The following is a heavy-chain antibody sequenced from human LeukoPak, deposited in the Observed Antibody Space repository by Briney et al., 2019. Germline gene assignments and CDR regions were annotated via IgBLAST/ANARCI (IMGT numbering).Heavy chain of an antibody. CDR3: ARIILGYYFDY. D-gene: IGHD3-22*01. CDR1: GGSISSYH. J-gene: IGHJ4*02. V-gene: IGHV4-59*12. Sequence: PSETLSLTCAVSGGSISSYHWSWIRQPPGKGLEWIGYIYHSGSTNYNPSLKSRVTISVDTSKNQFSLKLSSVTAADTAVYYCARIILGYYFDYWGQGTLVTVSS. CDR2: IYHSGST.